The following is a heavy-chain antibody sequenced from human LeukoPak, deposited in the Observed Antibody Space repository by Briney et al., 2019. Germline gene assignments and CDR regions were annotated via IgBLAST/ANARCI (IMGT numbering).Heavy chain of an antibody. Sequence: ASVKVSCKASGGTFSSYAISWVRQAPGQGLEWMGGIIPIFGTANYAQKFQGRVTITTDESTSTAYMELSSLRSEDTAVYYCARASSIAARPDYYYYMDVWGKGTTVTVSS. D-gene: IGHD6-6*01. J-gene: IGHJ6*03. V-gene: IGHV1-69*05. CDR1: GGTFSSYA. CDR3: ARASSIAARPDYYYYMDV. CDR2: IIPIFGTA.